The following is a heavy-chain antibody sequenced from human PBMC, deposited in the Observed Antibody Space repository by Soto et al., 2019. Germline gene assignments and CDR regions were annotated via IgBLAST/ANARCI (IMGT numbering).Heavy chain of an antibody. J-gene: IGHJ3*02. CDR1: GFTFSSYA. D-gene: IGHD3-16*01. CDR3: VKNPLDESDYVWGGSYRLGIFFDI. V-gene: IGHV3-64D*06. Sequence: GSLRLSCSASGFTFSSYAMHWVRQAPGKGLEYVSAISSNGGSTYYADSVKGRFTISRDNSKNTLYLQMSRLRAEDTAVYYCVKNPLDESDYVWGGSYRLGIFFDIWGQGTMVTVSS. CDR2: ISSNGGST.